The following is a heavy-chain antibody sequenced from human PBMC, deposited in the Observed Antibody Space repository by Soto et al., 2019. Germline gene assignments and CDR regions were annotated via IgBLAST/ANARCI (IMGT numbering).Heavy chain of an antibody. CDR1: GFTCSTYV. CDR2: ISGSGGST. J-gene: IGHJ4*02. CDR3: ARATGADKEDY. Sequence: GGSLRLSCAASGFTCSTYVMSWVRQAPGKGLEWVSSISGSGGSTYYADSVKGRFTISRDNSKNTVYLQMNSLRAEDTAVYYCARATGADKEDYWGQGTLVTVSS. V-gene: IGHV3-23*01. D-gene: IGHD3-10*01.